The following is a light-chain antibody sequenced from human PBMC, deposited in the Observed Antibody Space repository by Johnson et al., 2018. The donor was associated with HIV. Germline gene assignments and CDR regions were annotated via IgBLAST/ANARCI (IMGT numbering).Light chain of an antibody. J-gene: IGLJ1*01. CDR2: ENN. CDR3: AAWDDSLNGQEV. Sequence: QAVLTQPPSVSAAPGQKVTIFCSGSSSNIGNNYVSWYQQVPGTAPKLLIYENNKRPSGVPDRFSGSKSGTSASLAISGLQAEDEADYYCAAWDDSLNGQEVFGTGTKVTVL. V-gene: IGLV1-44*01. CDR1: SSNIGNNY.